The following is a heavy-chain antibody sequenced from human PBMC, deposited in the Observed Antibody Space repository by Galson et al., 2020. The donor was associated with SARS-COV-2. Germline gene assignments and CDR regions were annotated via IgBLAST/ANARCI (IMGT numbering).Heavy chain of an antibody. CDR3: SREGVPAAMWDWFDP. J-gene: IGHJ5*02. D-gene: IGHD2-2*01. V-gene: IGHV4-59*01. Sequence: SSETLSLTCTVSGGSISSYYWSWIRLPPGKGLEWIWYIYYSGSTNSNPSLKCRVTISVDTSKTQFHLKLSSVTAADTAVYYCSREGVPAAMWDWFDPGGQGTLVTVSS. CDR2: IYYSGST. CDR1: GGSISSYY.